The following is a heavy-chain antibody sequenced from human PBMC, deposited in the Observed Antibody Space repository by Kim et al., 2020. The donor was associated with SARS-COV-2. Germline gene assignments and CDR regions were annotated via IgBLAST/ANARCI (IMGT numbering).Heavy chain of an antibody. J-gene: IGHJ4*02. CDR3: ARQTRGRESVLIRSPYFDY. D-gene: IGHD3-16*01. CDR2: IYYIGSA. V-gene: IGHV4-59*01. Sequence: SETLSLTCTVSGGSITSYYWSWIRQPPGKGLEWIGYIYYIGSANYNPSLKSRVTISLDTSKNQFSLRLSSVTAADTAVYYCARQTRGRESVLIRSPYFDYWGQGTLVTVSS. CDR1: GGSITSYY.